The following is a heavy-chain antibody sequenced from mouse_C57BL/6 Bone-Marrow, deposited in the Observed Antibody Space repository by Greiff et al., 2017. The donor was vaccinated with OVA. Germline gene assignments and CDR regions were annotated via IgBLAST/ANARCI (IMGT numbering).Heavy chain of an antibody. Sequence: VQLVESGPELVKPGASVKLSCKASGYTFTSYDINWVKQRPGQGLEWIGWIYPRDGSTKYNEKFKGKATLTVDTSSSTAYMELHSLTSEDSAVYFCARDDYDAWFAYWGQGTLVTVSA. V-gene: IGHV1-85*01. CDR2: IYPRDGST. J-gene: IGHJ3*01. D-gene: IGHD2-4*01. CDR1: GYTFTSYD. CDR3: ARDDYDAWFAY.